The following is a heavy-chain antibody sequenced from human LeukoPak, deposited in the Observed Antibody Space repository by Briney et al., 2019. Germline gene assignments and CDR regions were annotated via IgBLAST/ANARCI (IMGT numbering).Heavy chain of an antibody. V-gene: IGHV3-23*01. Sequence: GGSMRLSCAASGFTFSSYAMSWVRQAPGEGLGWVSAISGRGGSTYYADSGKGRFTICRDPSENPLYLQMNSLRAEDTAVYYCAKDLLSGAIFGVVGFDYWGQGTLVTVSS. J-gene: IGHJ4*02. CDR1: GFTFSSYA. CDR3: AKDLLSGAIFGVVGFDY. CDR2: ISGRGGST. D-gene: IGHD3-3*01.